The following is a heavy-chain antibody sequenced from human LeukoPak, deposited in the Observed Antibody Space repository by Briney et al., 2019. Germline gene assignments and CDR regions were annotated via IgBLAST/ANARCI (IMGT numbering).Heavy chain of an antibody. J-gene: IGHJ4*02. Sequence: GRSLRLSCAASGFSFSGYGMHWVRQAPGKGLEWVAIIWYDGSNKYYADSVKGRFTISRDNSKNTLYLQMDSLRAEDTAVYYCARGWYNSGYYCDYWGQGTLVTVSS. V-gene: IGHV3-33*01. D-gene: IGHD6-19*01. CDR3: ARGWYNSGYYCDY. CDR2: IWYDGSNK. CDR1: GFSFSGYG.